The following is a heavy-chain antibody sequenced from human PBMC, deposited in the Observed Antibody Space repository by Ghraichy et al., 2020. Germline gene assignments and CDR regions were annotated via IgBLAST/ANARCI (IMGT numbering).Heavy chain of an antibody. D-gene: IGHD4-23*01. CDR1: GFTFSTYA. Sequence: GESLRLSCTASGFTFSTYAMSWVRQAPGKRPEWVSAILGSSARTFYADSVQGRFTISRDNSKSTLYLQMDSLRPDDTAVYFCAKEESTPYFDYWGQGTLVTVSS. V-gene: IGHV3-23*01. CDR2: ILGSSART. CDR3: AKEESTPYFDY. J-gene: IGHJ4*02.